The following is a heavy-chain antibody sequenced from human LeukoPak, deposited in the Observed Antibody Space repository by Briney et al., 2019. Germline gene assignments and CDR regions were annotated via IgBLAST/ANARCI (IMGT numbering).Heavy chain of an antibody. D-gene: IGHD3-22*01. CDR3: ARRGGYYDSSGYYSYYFDY. V-gene: IGHV3-21*01. CDR1: GFTFSSYS. Sequence: GGSLRLSCAASGFTFSSYSMNWVRQAPGKGLEWVSSISSSSSYIYYADSVKGRFTISRDNAKNSLYLQMNSLRAEDTAVYYCARRGGYYDSSGYYSYYFDYWGQGTLVTVSS. J-gene: IGHJ4*02. CDR2: ISSSSSYI.